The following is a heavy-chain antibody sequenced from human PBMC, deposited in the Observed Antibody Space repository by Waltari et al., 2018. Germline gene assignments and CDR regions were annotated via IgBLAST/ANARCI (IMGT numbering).Heavy chain of an antibody. CDR3: AMSLTVLVRADH. D-gene: IGHD1-26*01. J-gene: IGHJ4*02. V-gene: IGHV3-23*04. Sequence: EVRLVESGGGLVKPGGSLRLSCAASGITFSSYAMNWVRQAPGKGLEWVAGLSASGSRTFYAASVKGRFTISRDNSNNTLYAQMTSLTPEDTATYYCAMSLTVLVRADHWGQGTLVAVSS. CDR2: LSASGSRT. CDR1: GITFSSYA.